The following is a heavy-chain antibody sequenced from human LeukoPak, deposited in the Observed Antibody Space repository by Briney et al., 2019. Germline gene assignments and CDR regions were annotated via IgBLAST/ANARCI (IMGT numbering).Heavy chain of an antibody. D-gene: IGHD6-19*01. CDR3: TRDPGIAVAGPGPWWYFDL. Sequence: SETLSLTCTVSGGSISSYYWSWIRQPPGKGLEWIGYIYYSGSTNYNPSLKSRVTISIDTSKNQFSLKLSSVTAADTAVYYCTRDPGIAVAGPGPWWYFDLWGRGTLVTVSS. V-gene: IGHV4-59*01. J-gene: IGHJ2*01. CDR2: IYYSGST. CDR1: GGSISSYY.